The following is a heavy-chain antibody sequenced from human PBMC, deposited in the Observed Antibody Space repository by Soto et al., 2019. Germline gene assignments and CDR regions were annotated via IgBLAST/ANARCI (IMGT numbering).Heavy chain of an antibody. Sequence: SLRLSCAASGFSCRNAWRSWVRQAPGKGLEWVGHIKSQGDGGTRDYAAPVKGRFTISRDDSKNTLFLQMNSLKNEDTAVYFCTTDLQAYCDGTTCYAGNYYYDDMDVWGQGTTVTVSS. J-gene: IGHJ6*02. CDR1: GFSCRNAW. V-gene: IGHV3-15*01. CDR2: IKSQGDGGTR. D-gene: IGHD2-2*01. CDR3: TTDLQAYCDGTTCYAGNYYYDDMDV.